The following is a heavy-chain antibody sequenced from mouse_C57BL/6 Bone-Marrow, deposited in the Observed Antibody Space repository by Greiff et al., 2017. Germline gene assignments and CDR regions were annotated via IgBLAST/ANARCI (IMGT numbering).Heavy chain of an antibody. CDR2: INPYNGGT. Sequence: EVQLQQSGPVLVKPGASVKMSCKASGYTFTDYYMNWVKQSHGKSLEWIGVINPYNGGTSSNQKFKGKATLTVDKSSSTAYMELNSLTSEDSAVXYCARWGLGYDYYFDYWGQGTTLTVSS. D-gene: IGHD2-4*01. CDR3: ARWGLGYDYYFDY. V-gene: IGHV1-19*01. J-gene: IGHJ2*01. CDR1: GYTFTDYY.